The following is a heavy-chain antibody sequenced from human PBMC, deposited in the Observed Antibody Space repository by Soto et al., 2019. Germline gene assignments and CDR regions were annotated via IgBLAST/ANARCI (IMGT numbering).Heavy chain of an antibody. D-gene: IGHD3-22*01. CDR1: GFTFSSYG. J-gene: IGHJ4*02. CDR3: AKDRTPETYYYDSSGYCLLGPFDY. CDR2: ISYDGSNK. Sequence: PGGSLRLSCAASGFTFSSYGMHWVRQAPGKGLEWVAVISYDGSNKYYADSVKGRFTISRDNSKNTLYLQMNSLRADDTAVYYCAKDRTPETYYYDSSGYCLLGPFDYWGQGTLVTVSS. V-gene: IGHV3-30*18.